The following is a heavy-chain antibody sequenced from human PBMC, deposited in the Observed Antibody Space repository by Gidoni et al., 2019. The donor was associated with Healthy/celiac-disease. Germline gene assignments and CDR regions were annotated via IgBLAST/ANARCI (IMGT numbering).Heavy chain of an antibody. CDR3: ARTVAGTYYYYYYGMDV. Sequence: VQLVESGGGLVNPVGSLSLSCAASGFPFSIFRMNWVRQAPGKGLEWDSSISSSSSYIYYADSVKGRFTISRDNAKNSLYLQMNSLRAEDTAVYYCARTVAGTYYYYYYGMDVWGQGTTVTVSS. J-gene: IGHJ6*02. CDR1: GFPFSIFR. V-gene: IGHV3-21*01. D-gene: IGHD6-19*01. CDR2: ISSSSSYI.